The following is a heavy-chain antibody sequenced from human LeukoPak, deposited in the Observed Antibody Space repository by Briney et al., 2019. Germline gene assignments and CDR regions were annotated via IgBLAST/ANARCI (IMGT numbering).Heavy chain of an antibody. CDR1: GGSISSSSYY. CDR2: IYYSGST. D-gene: IGHD3-22*01. CDR3: ARRFRFNYYDSSGYFDY. V-gene: IGHV4-39*01. J-gene: IGHJ4*02. Sequence: PSETLSLTCTVSGGSISSSSYYWGWIRQPPGKGLEWIGSIYYSGSTYYNPSLKSRVTISVDTSKNQFSLKLSSVTAADTAVYYCARRFRFNYYDSSGYFDYWGQGTLVTVSS.